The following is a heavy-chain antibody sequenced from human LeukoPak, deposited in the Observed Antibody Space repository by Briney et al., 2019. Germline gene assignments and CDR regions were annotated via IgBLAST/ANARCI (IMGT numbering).Heavy chain of an antibody. CDR1: GGSFSGYY. Sequence: SETLSLTCAVSGGSFSGYYWSWIRQPPGKGLEWIGEINYSGSTNQNPSLKSRVTISVDTSKNQFSLKLSSVTAADTAVYYCARGGGSSLGYYYYYGMDVWGQGTTVTVSS. CDR2: INYSGST. D-gene: IGHD3-16*01. V-gene: IGHV4-34*01. J-gene: IGHJ6*02. CDR3: ARGGGSSLGYYYYYGMDV.